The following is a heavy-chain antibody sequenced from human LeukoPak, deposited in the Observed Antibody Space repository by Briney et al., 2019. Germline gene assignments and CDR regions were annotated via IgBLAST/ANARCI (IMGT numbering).Heavy chain of an antibody. V-gene: IGHV1-69*13. J-gene: IGHJ4*02. CDR3: AISPAVVVPAAIDY. Sequence: SVKVSCKASGGTFSSYAISWVRQAPRQGLEWMGGIIPIFGTANYAQKFQGRVTITADGSTSTAYMELSSLRSEDTAVYYCAISPAVVVPAAIDYWGQGTLVTVSS. D-gene: IGHD2-2*01. CDR2: IIPIFGTA. CDR1: GGTFSSYA.